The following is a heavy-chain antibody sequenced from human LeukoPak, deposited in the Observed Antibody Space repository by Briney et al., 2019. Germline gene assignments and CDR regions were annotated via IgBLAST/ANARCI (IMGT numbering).Heavy chain of an antibody. CDR2: ISAYNGNT. CDR3: ARNHGGDYGRPPSYYYYYGMDV. CDR1: GYTFTSYG. J-gene: IGHJ6*02. Sequence: ASVKVSCKASGYTFTSYGISWVRQAPGQGLEWMGWISAYNGNTNYAQKLQGRVTMTTDTSTSTAYMELRSLRSDDTAVYYCARNHGGDYGRPPSYYYYYGMDVWGQGTTVTVSS. V-gene: IGHV1-18*01. D-gene: IGHD4-17*01.